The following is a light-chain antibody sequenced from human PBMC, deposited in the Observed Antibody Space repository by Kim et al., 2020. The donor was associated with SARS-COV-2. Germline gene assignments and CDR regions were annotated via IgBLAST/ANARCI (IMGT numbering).Light chain of an antibody. CDR3: QQYYSYSWT. CDR2: DAS. CDR1: QKIDNW. J-gene: IGKJ1*01. V-gene: IGKV1-5*01. Sequence: DIQMTQSPSTLSASVGDSVTITCRASQKIDNWLAWYQQKPGKAPKFLIYDASTLEGGVPSRFSGRRSGTEFTLTIRSLQPEDFATYYCQQYYSYSWTFGQGTKV.